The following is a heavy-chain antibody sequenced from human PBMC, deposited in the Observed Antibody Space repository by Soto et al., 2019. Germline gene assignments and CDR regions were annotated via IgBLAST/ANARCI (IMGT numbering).Heavy chain of an antibody. V-gene: IGHV4-4*07. CDR2: IFTSGNT. J-gene: IGHJ6*02. CDR1: GGSMNDYY. D-gene: IGHD6-6*01. Sequence: QVQLQESGPGLVKPSETLSLTCTVSGGSMNDYYWSWIRQPPGKGLEWIGRIFTSGNTNYNPSLRSRRTMSVDTSTNQVSLRLTSVTAADTAVYYCASGRLVSRYYGLDVWGQGTTVTVSS. CDR3: ASGRLVSRYYGLDV.